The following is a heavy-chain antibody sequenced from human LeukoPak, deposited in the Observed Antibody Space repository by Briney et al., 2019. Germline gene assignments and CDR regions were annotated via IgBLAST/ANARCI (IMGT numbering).Heavy chain of an antibody. CDR3: TTDWGIAAAGTMNFFF. J-gene: IGHJ4*02. CDR1: RFTFSNAW. CDR2: IKSKTDGGTT. Sequence: GGSLRLSCAASRFTFSNAWMSWVHQAPGKGLEWVGRIKSKTDGGTTDYAAPVKGRFTISRDDSKNTLYLQMNSLKTEHTAVYYCTTDWGIAAAGTMNFFFWGQGTLVTVSS. D-gene: IGHD6-13*01. V-gene: IGHV3-15*01.